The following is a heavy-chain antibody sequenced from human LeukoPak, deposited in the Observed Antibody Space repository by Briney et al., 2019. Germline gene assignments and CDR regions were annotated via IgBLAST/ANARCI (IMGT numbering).Heavy chain of an antibody. CDR3: ARGVEYSSDY. CDR2: INHSGST. Sequence: SETLSLTCALYGGSFSGYYWSWIRQPPGKGLEWIGEINHSGSTNYNPSLKSRVTISVDTSKNQFSLKLSSVTAADTAVYYCARGVEYSSDYWGQGTLVTVSS. J-gene: IGHJ4*02. D-gene: IGHD6-6*01. CDR1: GGSFSGYY. V-gene: IGHV4-34*01.